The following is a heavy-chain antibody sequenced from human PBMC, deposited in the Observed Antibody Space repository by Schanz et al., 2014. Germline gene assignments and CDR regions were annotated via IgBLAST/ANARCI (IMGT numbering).Heavy chain of an antibody. V-gene: IGHV3-33*08. D-gene: IGHD2-15*01. CDR3: AGKVVDTIGDYYDN. J-gene: IGHJ4*02. CDR2: IWYDGTNE. Sequence: VQLLESGGGLVQPGGSLRLSCAASGFIFGSSVMAWVRQAPGKGLEWVAVIWYDGTNEDYADSVKGRFTISGDNSKNTLYLQSSSLEAEDTAVYYCAGKVVDTIGDYYDNWGQGTLVIVSS. CDR1: GFIFGSSV.